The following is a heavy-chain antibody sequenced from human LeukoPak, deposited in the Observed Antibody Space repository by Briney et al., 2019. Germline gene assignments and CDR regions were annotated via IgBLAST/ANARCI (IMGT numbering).Heavy chain of an antibody. Sequence: SETLSLTCTVSGGSINSGSSYWTWIWQPAGKGLEWIGRIYTSGSTNYSPALKSRVTISLDTSKNQFSLKLFSVTAADTAVYYCARDTLRSYAFDIWGQGTMVTVSS. CDR1: GGSINSGSSY. CDR2: IYTSGST. V-gene: IGHV4-61*02. D-gene: IGHD4-17*01. CDR3: ARDTLRSYAFDI. J-gene: IGHJ3*02.